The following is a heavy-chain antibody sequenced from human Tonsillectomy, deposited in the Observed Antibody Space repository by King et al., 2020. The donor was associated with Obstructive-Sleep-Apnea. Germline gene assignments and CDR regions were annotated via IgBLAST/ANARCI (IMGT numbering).Heavy chain of an antibody. CDR2: IKQDGSEK. CDR3: ARVLLWFGEWTY. V-gene: IGHV3-7*01. CDR1: GFTFSSYW. D-gene: IGHD3-10*01. Sequence: VQLVESGGALVQPGGSLRLSCATSGFTFSSYWMTWVRQAPGKGLEWVANIKQDGSEKYYADSVKGRFIISRDNAQNSLYLQMDSLGAGDTAVYYCARVLLWFGEWTYWGQGPLVTGPS. J-gene: IGHJ4*02.